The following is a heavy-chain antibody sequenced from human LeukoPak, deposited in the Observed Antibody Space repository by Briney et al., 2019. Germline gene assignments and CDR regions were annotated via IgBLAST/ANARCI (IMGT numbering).Heavy chain of an antibody. Sequence: ASVKVSCKASGYTFTSYYMHWVRQAPGQGLEWMGIINPSGGSTSYAQKFQGRVTMTRDTSTSTVYMELSSLRSEDTAVYYRAREVGATDSYYYYYMDVWGKGTTVTVSS. V-gene: IGHV1-46*03. CDR2: INPSGGST. D-gene: IGHD1-26*01. CDR1: GYTFTSYY. CDR3: AREVGATDSYYYYYMDV. J-gene: IGHJ6*03.